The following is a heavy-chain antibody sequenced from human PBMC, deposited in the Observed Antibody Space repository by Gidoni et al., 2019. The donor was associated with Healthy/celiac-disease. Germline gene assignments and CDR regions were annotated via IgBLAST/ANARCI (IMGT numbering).Heavy chain of an antibody. CDR3: AKVVTADHYFDY. Sequence: EVQLLESGGGLVQPGGSLRLSCAASGFTFSSYAMSWVRQAPGKGLEWVAAISGSGVSTYYADSVKGRFTISRDNSKNTLYLQMNSLRAEDTAVYYCAKVVTADHYFDYWGQGTLVTVSS. CDR2: ISGSGVST. J-gene: IGHJ4*02. V-gene: IGHV3-23*01. D-gene: IGHD6-13*01. CDR1: GFTFSSYA.